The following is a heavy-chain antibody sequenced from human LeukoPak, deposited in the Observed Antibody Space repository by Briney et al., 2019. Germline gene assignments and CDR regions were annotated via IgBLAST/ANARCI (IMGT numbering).Heavy chain of an antibody. V-gene: IGHV3-30*03. D-gene: IGHD7-27*01. CDR1: GFTFSSYG. J-gene: IGHJ6*02. CDR3: ATYKNWVAGDV. CDR2: ISYDGSNK. Sequence: GGSLRPSCAASGFTFSSYGMHWVRQAPGKGLEWVAVISYDGSNKYYADSVKGRFTISRDNSKNTLYLQMNSLRVEDTAVYYCATYKNWVAGDVWGQGTTVSVS.